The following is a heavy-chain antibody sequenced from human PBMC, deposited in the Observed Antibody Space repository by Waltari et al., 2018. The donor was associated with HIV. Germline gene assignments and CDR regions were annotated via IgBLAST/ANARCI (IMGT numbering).Heavy chain of an antibody. J-gene: IGHJ4*02. CDR1: GVRFCTYG. CDR3: AKSLFGVVKYQNLFDY. Sequence: QVQLVESVGGVVHPGGSLRLACSASGVRFCTYGMHVVRQAPGKGLEWMAFISSDGNNEYYADSVKGRFTVSRDNSRNTLHLLMDSLRVEDTAIYYCAKSLFGVVKYQNLFDYWAQGTLVTVSS. D-gene: IGHD3-3*01. CDR2: ISSDGNNE. V-gene: IGHV3-30*18.